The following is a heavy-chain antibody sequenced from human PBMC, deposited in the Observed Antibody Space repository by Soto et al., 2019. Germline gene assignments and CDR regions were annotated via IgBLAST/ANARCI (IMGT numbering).Heavy chain of an antibody. V-gene: IGHV3-11*05. CDR1: AFTFSNYY. CDR2: INSGSSYT. J-gene: IGHJ4*02. Sequence: QVQLVESGGGLVKPGGSLRLSCAASAFTFSNYYMNWFRQAPGKGLEWVSFINSGSSYTEYADSVKGRFTISRDNAKKSVYLQMNSLRAEDTAVYYCARGLVASAGPFFDHWGQGTLVTVSS. D-gene: IGHD6-13*01. CDR3: ARGLVASAGPFFDH.